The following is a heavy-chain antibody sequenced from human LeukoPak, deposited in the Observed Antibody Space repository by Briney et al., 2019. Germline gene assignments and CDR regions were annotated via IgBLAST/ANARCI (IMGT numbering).Heavy chain of an antibody. CDR2: ISGSGGST. D-gene: IGHD1/OR15-1a*01. CDR3: AKGGSKLDQPFDY. V-gene: IGHV3-23*01. J-gene: IGHJ4*02. Sequence: PGGSLRLSCAASGFTFSSYARSWVRQAPGKGLEWVSPISGSGGSTYYADSVKGRFTISRDNSKNTLYLQMNSLRAEDTAVYYCAKGGSKLDQPFDYWGQGTLVTVSS. CDR1: GFTFSSYA.